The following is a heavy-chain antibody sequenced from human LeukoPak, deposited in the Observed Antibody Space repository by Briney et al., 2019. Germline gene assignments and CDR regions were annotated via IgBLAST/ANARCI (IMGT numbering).Heavy chain of an antibody. CDR2: ISSSSSTI. Sequence: GGSLRLSCAASGFTFSSYRMNWVRQAPGKGLEWVSYISSSSSTIYYADSVKGRFTISRDNAKNSLYLQMNSLRDEDTAVYYCARDMAYYDILTGYYNNWFDPWGQGTLVTVSS. V-gene: IGHV3-48*02. CDR1: GFTFSSYR. J-gene: IGHJ5*02. D-gene: IGHD3-9*01. CDR3: ARDMAYYDILTGYYNNWFDP.